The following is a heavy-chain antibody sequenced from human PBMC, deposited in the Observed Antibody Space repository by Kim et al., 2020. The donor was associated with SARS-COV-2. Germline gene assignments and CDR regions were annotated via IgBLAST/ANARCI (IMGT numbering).Heavy chain of an antibody. D-gene: IGHD2-21*02. CDR2: IYYSGGT. CDR1: GGSISSSSYY. V-gene: IGHV4-39*01. Sequence: SETLSLTCTVSGGSISSSSYYWGWIRQPPGKKLVWIVSIYYSGGTYYNPSLKSRVTISVDTTKNQFSLKLSSVTAADTAVYYCARPFHRRGGDLYFDYWGQGTLVTVSS. CDR3: ARPFHRRGGDLYFDY. J-gene: IGHJ4*02.